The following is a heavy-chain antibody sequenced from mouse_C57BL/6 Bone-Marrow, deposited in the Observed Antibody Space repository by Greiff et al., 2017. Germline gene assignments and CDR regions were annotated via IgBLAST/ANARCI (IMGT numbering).Heavy chain of an antibody. CDR1: GFSLTSYA. CDR3: ARDESYGSVLYYAMDY. CDR2: IWTGGGT. V-gene: IGHV2-9-1*01. Sequence: VQGVESGPGLVAPSQSLSITCTVSGFSLTSYAISWVRQPPGKGLEWLGVIWTGGGTNYNSALKSRLSISKDNSKSQVFLKMNSLQTDDTARYYCARDESYGSVLYYAMDYWGQGTSVTVSS. J-gene: IGHJ4*01. D-gene: IGHD1-1*01.